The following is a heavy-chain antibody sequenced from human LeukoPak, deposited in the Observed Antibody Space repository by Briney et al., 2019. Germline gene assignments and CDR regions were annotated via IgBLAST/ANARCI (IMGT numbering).Heavy chain of an antibody. V-gene: IGHV4-59*01. CDR2: IYYSGST. Sequence: TSETLSLTCTVSGGSISSYYWSWIRQPPGKGLEWIGYIYYSGSTHYNPSLKSRVTISVDTSKNQFSLKLSSVTAADTAVYYCARAYSGSYYYFDYWGQGTLVTVSS. J-gene: IGHJ4*02. D-gene: IGHD1-26*01. CDR1: GGSISSYY. CDR3: ARAYSGSYYYFDY.